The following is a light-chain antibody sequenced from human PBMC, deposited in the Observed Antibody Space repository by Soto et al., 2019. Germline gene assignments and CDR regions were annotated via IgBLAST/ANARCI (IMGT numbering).Light chain of an antibody. J-gene: IGLJ1*01. CDR1: TNDVGGFNY. CDR2: EVD. V-gene: IGLV2-8*01. Sequence: QSALTQPPSASGSAGQSVTISCTGPTNDVGGFNYVSGYQQHPSRVTKLIIYEVDKRPSAVPDRFSGSKSGNTASLTVSGLQADDEADYYCTSYAGNSNYVFGTGTKVTVL. CDR3: TSYAGNSNYV.